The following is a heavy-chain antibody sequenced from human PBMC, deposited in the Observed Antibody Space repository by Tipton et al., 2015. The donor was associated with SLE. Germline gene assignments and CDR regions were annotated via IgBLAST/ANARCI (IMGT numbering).Heavy chain of an antibody. J-gene: IGHJ6*02. Sequence: TLSLTCTVSGGSISSSSYYWSWIRQPPGKGLEWIGYIYYSGATSYNPSLKSRVTMSVDTSNNQFSLHLMSVTAADSAMYYCAGADNGDWDYYYGMDVWGQGTTVTVSS. CDR1: GGSISSSSYY. D-gene: IGHD3/OR15-3a*01. V-gene: IGHV4-61*05. CDR2: IYYSGAT. CDR3: AGADNGDWDYYYGMDV.